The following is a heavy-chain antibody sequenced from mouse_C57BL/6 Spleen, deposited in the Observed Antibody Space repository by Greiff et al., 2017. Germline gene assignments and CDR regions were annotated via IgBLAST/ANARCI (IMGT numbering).Heavy chain of an antibody. D-gene: IGHD1-1*01. Sequence: VQLQQPGAELVRPGTSVKLSCKASGYTFTSYWMHWVKQRPGQGLEWIGVIDPSDSYTNYNQKFKGKATLTVDTSSSTAYMQLSSLTSEDSAVYYCARLDYGSSYGDYWGQGTTLTVSS. CDR1: GYTFTSYW. CDR2: IDPSDSYT. CDR3: ARLDYGSSYGDY. J-gene: IGHJ2*01. V-gene: IGHV1-59*01.